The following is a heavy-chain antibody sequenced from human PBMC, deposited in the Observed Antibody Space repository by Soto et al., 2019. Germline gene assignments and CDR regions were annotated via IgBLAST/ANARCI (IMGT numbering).Heavy chain of an antibody. Sequence: PSETLSLTCTVSGGSVSSYYWSWIRQSPGKGLEWIGFIYYSGSTKYKPSLKSRVTMSVDTSRNQFSLRVTSATAADSAVYFCARHSNRNYGLYYFDYWGLGALVTVSS. V-gene: IGHV4-59*08. CDR2: IYYSGST. D-gene: IGHD3-10*01. CDR1: GGSVSSYY. CDR3: ARHSNRNYGLYYFDY. J-gene: IGHJ4*02.